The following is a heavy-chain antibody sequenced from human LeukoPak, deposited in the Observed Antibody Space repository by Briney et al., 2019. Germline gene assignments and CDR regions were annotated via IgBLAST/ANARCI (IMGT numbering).Heavy chain of an antibody. Sequence: ASVKVSCKASGYTFTSYAMHWVRQAPGQRLEWMGWINAGNGNTKYSQKFQGRVTITRDTSASTAYMELSSLRSEDTAVYYCVRVGDSSGTLDYWGQGTLVTVSS. CDR3: VRVGDSSGTLDY. CDR2: INAGNGNT. V-gene: IGHV1-3*01. D-gene: IGHD6-19*01. J-gene: IGHJ4*02. CDR1: GYTFTSYA.